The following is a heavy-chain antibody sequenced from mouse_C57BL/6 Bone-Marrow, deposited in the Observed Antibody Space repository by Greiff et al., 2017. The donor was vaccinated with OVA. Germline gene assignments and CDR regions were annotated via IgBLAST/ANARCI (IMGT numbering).Heavy chain of an antibody. CDR1: GYTFTGYW. D-gene: IGHD2-3*01. CDR2: ILPGSGST. J-gene: IGHJ4*01. V-gene: IGHV1-9*01. CDR3: AYDGYYGAMDY. Sequence: VQLQQSGAELMKPGASVKLSCKATGYTFTGYWIEWVKQRPGHGLEWIGEILPGSGSTNYNEKFKGKATFTAVTSSNTTYMQRRSLSTEDSAIYYCAYDGYYGAMDYWGQGTSVTVSS.